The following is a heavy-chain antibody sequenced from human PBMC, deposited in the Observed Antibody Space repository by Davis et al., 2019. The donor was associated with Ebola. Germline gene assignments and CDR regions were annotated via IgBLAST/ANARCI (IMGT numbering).Heavy chain of an antibody. J-gene: IGHJ5*02. Sequence: GGSLRLSCAASGFTFSIYAMSWVRQAPGKGLEWVSGISSSGDTTYYADFVKGRFTISRDNSKNTLHLQLNSLRAEDTAVYYCARGGPSVYSSSFTWGQGTLVTVSS. V-gene: IGHV3-23*01. D-gene: IGHD6-13*01. CDR1: GFTFSIYA. CDR3: ARGGPSVYSSSFT. CDR2: ISSSGDTT.